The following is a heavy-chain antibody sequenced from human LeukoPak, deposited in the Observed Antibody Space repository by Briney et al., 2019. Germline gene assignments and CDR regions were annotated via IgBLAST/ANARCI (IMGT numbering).Heavy chain of an antibody. CDR3: ARQGYSSGWDATDY. Sequence: PSETLSLTCTVSGGPISSSSYYWGWIRQPPGKGLEWIGSIYYSGSTYYNPSLKSRVAISVDTSKNQFSLKLSSVTAADTAVYYCARQGYSSGWDATDYWGQGTLVTVSS. J-gene: IGHJ4*02. CDR2: IYYSGST. D-gene: IGHD6-19*01. CDR1: GGPISSSSYY. V-gene: IGHV4-39*01.